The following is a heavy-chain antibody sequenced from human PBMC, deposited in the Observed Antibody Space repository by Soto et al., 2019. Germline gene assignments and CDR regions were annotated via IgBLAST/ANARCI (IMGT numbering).Heavy chain of an antibody. Sequence: ASVKVSCKASGYTFTSYYMHWVRQAPGQGLEWMGIINPSGGSTSYAQKFQGRVTMTRDTSTSTVYMELSSLRSEDTAVYYCARSSTSVDIVVVVADSAFDYWGQGTLVTVSS. CDR1: GYTFTSYY. V-gene: IGHV1-46*01. J-gene: IGHJ4*02. CDR3: ARSSTSVDIVVVVADSAFDY. D-gene: IGHD2-15*01. CDR2: INPSGGST.